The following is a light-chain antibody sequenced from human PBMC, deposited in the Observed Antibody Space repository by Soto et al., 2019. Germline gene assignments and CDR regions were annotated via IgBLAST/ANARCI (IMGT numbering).Light chain of an antibody. CDR3: QQRGNWPPT. CDR1: QSVSSY. Sequence: EIVLTQSPATLSLSPGERATLSCRASQSVSSYLAWYQQKPSHAPRLLIYDASSRATGIPARFSGSGSATDFPLTISSLEPEDFAVYYCQQRGNWPPTFGQGTKMEIK. CDR2: DAS. V-gene: IGKV3-11*01. J-gene: IGKJ2*01.